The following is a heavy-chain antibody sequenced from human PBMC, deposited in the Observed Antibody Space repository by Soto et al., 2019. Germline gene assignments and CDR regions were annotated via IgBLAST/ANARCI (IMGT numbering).Heavy chain of an antibody. CDR2: INSDGSRT. V-gene: IGHV3-74*01. CDR3: VRGVNPFDI. CDR1: GFTFSTYW. D-gene: IGHD2-21*01. J-gene: IGHJ3*02. Sequence: EVQLVESGGGLVQPGGSLSLSCAASGFTFSTYWMHWVRQAPGKGLVWVSRINSDGSRTDYADSVKGRFTISRDNAQNTLYLQMNSLRAEDTAVYYCVRGVNPFDIWGQGTMVTVSS.